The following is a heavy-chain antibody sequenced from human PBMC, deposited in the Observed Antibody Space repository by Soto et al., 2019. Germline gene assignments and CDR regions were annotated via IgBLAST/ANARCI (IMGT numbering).Heavy chain of an antibody. J-gene: IGHJ6*02. CDR3: AKVEGGYYGSGSLYYYYYGMDV. Sequence: ASVKVSCKASGYTFTSYDINWVRQATGQGLEWMGWMNPNSSNTGYAQKFQGRVTMTRNTSISTAYMELSSLRSEDTAVYYCAKVEGGYYGSGSLYYYYYGMDVWGQGTTVTVSS. V-gene: IGHV1-8*01. CDR1: GYTFTSYD. CDR2: MNPNSSNT. D-gene: IGHD3-10*01.